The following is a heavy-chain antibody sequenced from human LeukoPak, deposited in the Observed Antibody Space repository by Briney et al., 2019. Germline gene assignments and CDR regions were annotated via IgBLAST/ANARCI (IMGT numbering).Heavy chain of an antibody. Sequence: GGSLRLSCAASGFTFSSYWMSWVRQAPGKGLEWVANIKQDGSEKYYVDSVKGRLTISRDNAKNSLYLQMNSLRAEDTALYYCARDPDGGRGDYWGQGTLVTVSS. V-gene: IGHV3-7*03. CDR3: ARDPDGGRGDY. D-gene: IGHD1-26*01. CDR2: IKQDGSEK. J-gene: IGHJ4*02. CDR1: GFTFSSYW.